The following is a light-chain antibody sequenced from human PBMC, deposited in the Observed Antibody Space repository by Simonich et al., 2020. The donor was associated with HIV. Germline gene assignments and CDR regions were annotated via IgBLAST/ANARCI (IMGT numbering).Light chain of an antibody. Sequence: EIVLTQSPATLSLSPGERATLSCRASQSVSSYLAWYQQKPGQAPRLLIYGASTRATGIPASFSGSGSGTEFALTISSLQSEDFAVYYCQQYGSSPITFGQGTRLEIK. CDR3: QQYGSSPIT. CDR2: GAS. CDR1: QSVSSY. V-gene: IGKV3-15*01. J-gene: IGKJ5*01.